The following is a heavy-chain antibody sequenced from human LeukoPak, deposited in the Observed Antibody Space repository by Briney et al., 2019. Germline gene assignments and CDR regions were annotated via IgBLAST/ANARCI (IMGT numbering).Heavy chain of an antibody. D-gene: IGHD3-10*01. V-gene: IGHV3-23*01. J-gene: IGHJ4*02. Sequence: PGGSLRLSCAASGFTFSSSAMSWVRQAPGKGLEWVSTINSGGSTYYSDSVKGRFTISRDISKNTLYLQMNSLRAEDTAVYYCARVPYGSGTYSTLDYWGQGTLVTVSS. CDR1: GFTFSSSA. CDR2: INSGGST. CDR3: ARVPYGSGTYSTLDY.